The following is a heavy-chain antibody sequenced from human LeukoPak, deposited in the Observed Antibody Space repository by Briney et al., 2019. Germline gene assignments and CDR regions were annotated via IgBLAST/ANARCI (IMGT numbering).Heavy chain of an antibody. CDR1: DGSFSGYY. CDR2: INHSGST. V-gene: IGHV4-34*01. J-gene: IGHJ4*02. D-gene: IGHD3-22*01. Sequence: SDTLSLTGAVYDGSFSGYYWSWIRQPPGKGLEWIGEINHSGSTNYNPSLKSRVTISVDTSKNQFSLKLSSVTAADTAVYYCARYSGYYLSYFDYWGQGTLVTVSS. CDR3: ARYSGYYLSYFDY.